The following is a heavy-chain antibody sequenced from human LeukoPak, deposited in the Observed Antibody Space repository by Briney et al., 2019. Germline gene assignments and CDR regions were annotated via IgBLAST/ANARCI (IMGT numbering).Heavy chain of an antibody. Sequence: LPGGSLRLSCAASGFTFSSYAMSWVRQAPGKGLEWVSAISGSGGSTYYADSVKGRFTISRDNSKNTLYLQMNSLRAEDTAVYYCAKVALGGYSQPKYYYYYYGMDVWGQGTTVTVSS. CDR1: GFTFSSYA. V-gene: IGHV3-23*01. CDR2: ISGSGGST. J-gene: IGHJ6*02. CDR3: AKVALGGYSQPKYYYYYYGMDV. D-gene: IGHD6-13*01.